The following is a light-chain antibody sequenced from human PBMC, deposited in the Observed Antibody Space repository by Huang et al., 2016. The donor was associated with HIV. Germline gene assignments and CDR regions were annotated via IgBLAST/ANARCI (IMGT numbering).Light chain of an antibody. CDR1: QSVGSS. V-gene: IGKV3-11*01. J-gene: IGKJ4*01. CDR2: DAS. CDR3: QQRTTWPALT. Sequence: EIVLTQSPATLSLSPGERATLSCRASQSVGSSLAWYQQRRGQAPRLLIYDASNRATGRPARFSGSGSGTDFTLTITSLEPEDFAVYFCQQRTTWPALTFGGGTKVEIK.